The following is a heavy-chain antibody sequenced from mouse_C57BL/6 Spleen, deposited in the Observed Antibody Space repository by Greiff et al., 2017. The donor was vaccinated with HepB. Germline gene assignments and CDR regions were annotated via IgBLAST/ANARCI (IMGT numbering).Heavy chain of an antibody. V-gene: IGHV1-42*01. CDR3: ASTGSLYAMDY. D-gene: IGHD1-1*01. J-gene: IGHJ4*01. CDR2: INPSTGGT. CDR1: GYSFTGYY. Sequence: EVQGVESGPELVKPGASVKISCKASGYSFTGYYMNWVKQSPEKSLEWIGEINPSTGGTTYNQKFKAKATLTVDKSSSTAYMQLKSLTSEDSAVYYCASTGSLYAMDYWGQGTSVTVSS.